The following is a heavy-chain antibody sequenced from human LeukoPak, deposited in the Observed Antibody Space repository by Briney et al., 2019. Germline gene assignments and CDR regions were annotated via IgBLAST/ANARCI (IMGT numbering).Heavy chain of an antibody. V-gene: IGHV1-24*01. CDR2: FDPEDGET. J-gene: IGHJ5*02. CDR3: ATRDCSGGSCQVEWLFDP. Sequence: ASVKVSCKVSGYTLTELSMHWVRQAPGKGLEWKGGFDPEDGETIYAQKFQGRVTMTEDASTDTAYMELSSLRSEDTAVYYCATRDCSGGSCQVEWLFDPWGQGTLVTVSS. D-gene: IGHD2-15*01. CDR1: GYTLTELS.